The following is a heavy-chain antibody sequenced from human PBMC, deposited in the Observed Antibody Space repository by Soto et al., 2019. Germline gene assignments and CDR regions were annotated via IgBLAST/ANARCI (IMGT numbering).Heavy chain of an antibody. CDR3: ARGGGYAVDY. V-gene: IGHV1-18*04. D-gene: IGHD5-12*01. J-gene: IGHJ4*02. Sequence: QVQLVQSGSELRKPGASVKVSCKASGYTFTSNSITWVRQAPGQGLEWMGWISTSSGNTKFAQKFQGRVTLTTDTSTSTAYMEMTSLRSEYTAVYYCARGGGYAVDYWGQGTLVTVST. CDR2: ISTSSGNT. CDR1: GYTFTSNS.